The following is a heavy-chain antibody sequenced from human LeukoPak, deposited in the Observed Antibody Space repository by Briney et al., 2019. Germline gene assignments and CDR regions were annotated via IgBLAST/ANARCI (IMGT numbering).Heavy chain of an antibody. J-gene: IGHJ5*02. CDR1: GGSISSSSYY. CDR2: IYYSGST. CDR3: ASSVPAATNWFDP. D-gene: IGHD2-2*01. V-gene: IGHV4-39*01. Sequence: SETLSLTCTVSGGSISSSSYYWGWIRQPPGTGLEWIGSIYYSGSTYYNPSLKSRVTISVDTSKNQFSLKLSSVTAADTAVYYCASSVPAATNWFDPWGQGTLVTVSS.